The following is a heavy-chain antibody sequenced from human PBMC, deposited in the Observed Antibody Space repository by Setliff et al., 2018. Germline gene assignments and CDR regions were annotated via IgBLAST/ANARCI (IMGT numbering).Heavy chain of an antibody. CDR2: VYHSGGT. J-gene: IGHJ4*02. D-gene: IGHD5-12*01. Sequence: PSETLSLTCTVSGGSISSGSDYWAWIRQPPGKGLEWLGTVYHSGGTYYNPSLKSRVTMSVDTSKNLFSLKLNSVTAADTALYYCARHVKVATEYFDCWGQGTLGTVSS. V-gene: IGHV4-39*01. CDR1: GGSISSGSDY. CDR3: ARHVKVATEYFDC.